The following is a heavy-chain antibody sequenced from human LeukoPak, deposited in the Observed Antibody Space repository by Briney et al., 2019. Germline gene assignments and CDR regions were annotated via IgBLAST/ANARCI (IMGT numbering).Heavy chain of an antibody. CDR3: ARHAAAAAHNWFDP. CDR2: IYTSGST. CDR1: GGSISSYY. Sequence: KASETLSLTCTVSGGSISSYYWSWIRQPPGKGLEWVGYIYTSGSTSYNPSLKSRVTISVDTSKNQFSLKLSSVTAADTAVYYCARHAAAAAHNWFDPWGQGTLVTVSS. V-gene: IGHV4-4*09. D-gene: IGHD6-13*01. J-gene: IGHJ5*02.